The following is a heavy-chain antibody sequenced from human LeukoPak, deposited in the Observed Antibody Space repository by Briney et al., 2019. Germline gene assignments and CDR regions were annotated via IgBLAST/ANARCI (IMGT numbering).Heavy chain of an antibody. V-gene: IGHV4-39*01. CDR2: IYYSGST. CDR1: GGSISSSSYY. J-gene: IGHJ4*02. Sequence: SETLSLTCTVSGGSISSSSYYWGWIRQPPGKGLEWIGSIYYSGSTYYNPSLKSRVTISVDTSKNQFSLKLSSVTAADTAVYYCARRGYCSSTSCHDIYFDYWGQGTLVTVSS. CDR3: ARRGYCSSTSCHDIYFDY. D-gene: IGHD2-2*01.